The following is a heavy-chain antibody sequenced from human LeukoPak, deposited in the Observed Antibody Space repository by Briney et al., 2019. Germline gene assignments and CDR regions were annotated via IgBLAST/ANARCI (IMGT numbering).Heavy chain of an antibody. J-gene: IGHJ5*02. V-gene: IGHV4-34*01. Sequence: SETLSLTCAVYGGSFSGYYWSCIRQPPGKGLEWIGEINHSGSTNYNPSLKSRVTISVDTSKNQFSLKLSSVTAADTAVYYCARRDSWFDPWGQGTLVTVSS. CDR1: GGSFSGYY. D-gene: IGHD3-22*01. CDR3: ARRDSWFDP. CDR2: INHSGST.